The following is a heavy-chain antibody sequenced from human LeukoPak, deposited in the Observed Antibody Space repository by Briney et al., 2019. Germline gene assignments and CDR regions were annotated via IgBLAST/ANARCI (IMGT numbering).Heavy chain of an antibody. D-gene: IGHD3-22*01. Sequence: GGSLRLSCAASGFTFSSYGMSWVRQAPGKGLEWVSAISGSGGSTYYADSVKGRFTISRDNSKNTLYLQMNSLRAEDTAVYYCAKDLRSYDSSGLDYWGQGTLVTVSS. CDR1: GFTFSSYG. CDR3: AKDLRSYDSSGLDY. V-gene: IGHV3-23*01. J-gene: IGHJ4*02. CDR2: ISGSGGST.